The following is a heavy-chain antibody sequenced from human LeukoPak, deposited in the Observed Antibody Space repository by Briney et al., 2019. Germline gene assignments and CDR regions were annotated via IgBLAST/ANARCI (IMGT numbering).Heavy chain of an antibody. D-gene: IGHD3-10*01. V-gene: IGHV3-21*01. Sequence: GGSLRLSCAASGFSLSSYAMNWVRQAPGKGLEWVSSISSSSDYIYYADSVKGRFTISRDNAKNSLDLQMNGLRVEDTAVNYCARDPDYYGSGSYYRGVEFDYWGQGTLVTVSS. J-gene: IGHJ4*02. CDR2: ISSSSDYI. CDR3: ARDPDYYGSGSYYRGVEFDY. CDR1: GFSLSSYA.